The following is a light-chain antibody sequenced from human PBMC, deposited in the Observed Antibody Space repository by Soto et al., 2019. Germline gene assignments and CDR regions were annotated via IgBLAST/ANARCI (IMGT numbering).Light chain of an antibody. J-gene: IGLJ3*02. CDR1: SSNIGKTL. V-gene: IGLV1-51*01. CDR2: DDN. CDR3: ETWDTNMSAVV. Sequence: QSVLTQPPSVSAAPGQKVTISCSGSSSNIGKTLVAWYQHLPGTAPNLLIYDDNRRPSWIPDRFSASKSCTSATLAITGLQTGDEADYYCETWDTNMSAVVFGGGTKLTVL.